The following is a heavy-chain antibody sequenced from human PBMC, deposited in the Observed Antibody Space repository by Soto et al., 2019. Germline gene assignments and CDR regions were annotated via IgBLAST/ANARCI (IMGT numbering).Heavy chain of an antibody. V-gene: IGHV1-69*13. J-gene: IGHJ6*02. CDR1: GGTFSSYA. CDR2: IIPIFGTA. Sequence: GASVKVSFKASGGTFSSYAISWVRQAPGQGLEWMGGIIPIFGTANYAQKFQGRVTITADESTSTAYMELSSLRSEDTAVYYCASPSGIYCTNGVCYTGDYYYYGMDVWGQGTTVTVSS. CDR3: ASPSGIYCTNGVCYTGDYYYYGMDV. D-gene: IGHD2-8*01.